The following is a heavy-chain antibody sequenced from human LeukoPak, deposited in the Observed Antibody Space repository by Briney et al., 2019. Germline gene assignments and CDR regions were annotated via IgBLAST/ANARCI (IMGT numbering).Heavy chain of an antibody. J-gene: IGHJ3*02. CDR3: ARENIVVVTAIRDAFDI. CDR2: ISSGSSTI. V-gene: IGHV3-48*01. D-gene: IGHD2-21*02. CDR1: GFTFSSYS. Sequence: GGSLRLSCAASGFTFSSYSMNWVRQAPGKGLEWVSYISSGSSTIYYADSVKGRFTISRDNAKNSLCLQMNSLRGEDTAVYNCARENIVVVTAIRDAFDIWGQGTMVTVSS.